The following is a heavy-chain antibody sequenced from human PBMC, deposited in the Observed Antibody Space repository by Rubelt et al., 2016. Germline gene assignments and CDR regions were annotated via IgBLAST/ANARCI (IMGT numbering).Heavy chain of an antibody. Sequence: GLEWIGSIYYSGSTYYNPSLKSQVTISVDTSKNQFSLKLSSVTAADTAVYYCARPLDYWGQGTLVTVSS. CDR2: IYYSGST. J-gene: IGHJ4*02. CDR3: ARPLDY. V-gene: IGHV4-39*01.